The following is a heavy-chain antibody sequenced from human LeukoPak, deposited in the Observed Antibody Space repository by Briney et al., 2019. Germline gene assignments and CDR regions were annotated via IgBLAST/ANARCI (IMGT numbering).Heavy chain of an antibody. J-gene: IGHJ6*03. CDR3: ARGGYYDSSGYYLYYYYYYMDV. CDR2: INPNSGGT. D-gene: IGHD3-22*01. CDR1: GYTFTGYY. V-gene: IGHV1-2*02. Sequence: ASVTVSCKASGYTFTGYYMHWVRQAPGQGLEWMGWINPNSGGTNYAQKFQGRVTMTRDTSISTAYMELSRLRSDDTAVYYCARGGYYDSSGYYLYYYYYYMDVWGKGTTVTVSS.